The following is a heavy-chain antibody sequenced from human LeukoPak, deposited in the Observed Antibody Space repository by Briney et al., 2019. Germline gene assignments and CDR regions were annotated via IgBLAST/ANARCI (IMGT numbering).Heavy chain of an antibody. CDR1: GGSVSSGSYY. J-gene: IGHJ3*02. D-gene: IGHD1-1*01. CDR3: ARERVRPPAFDI. Sequence: PSETLSLTCTVSGGSVSSGSYYWSWIRQPPGKGLEWIGYIYYSGSTNYNPSLKSRVTISVDTSKNQLSLKLSSVTAADTAVYYCARERVRPPAFDIWGQGTMVTVSS. V-gene: IGHV4-61*01. CDR2: IYYSGST.